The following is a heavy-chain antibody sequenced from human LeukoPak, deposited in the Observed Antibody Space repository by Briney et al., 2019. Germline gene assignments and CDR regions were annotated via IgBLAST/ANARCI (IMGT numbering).Heavy chain of an antibody. Sequence: ASVKVSCKASGYTFTGYYMHWVRQAPGQGLEWMGRINPNSGGTNYAQKFQGRVTMTRDTSISTAYMELSRLRSDDTAVYYCARDYGRFVDTAMAPTFYYYGMDVWGQGTTVTVSS. CDR3: ARDYGRFVDTAMAPTFYYYGMDV. D-gene: IGHD5-18*01. V-gene: IGHV1-2*06. CDR2: INPNSGGT. J-gene: IGHJ6*02. CDR1: GYTFTGYY.